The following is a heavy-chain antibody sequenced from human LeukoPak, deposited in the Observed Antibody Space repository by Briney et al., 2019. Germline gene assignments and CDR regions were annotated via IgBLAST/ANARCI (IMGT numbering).Heavy chain of an antibody. Sequence: PGGSLRLSCAASGFTFSSYAMSWVRQAPGKGLEWVSAISGSGGSTYYADSVKGRFTISRDNSKNTLYLQMNSLRAEDTAVYYCAKGADFWSGYPSKNDYWGQGTLVTVSS. J-gene: IGHJ4*02. V-gene: IGHV3-23*01. D-gene: IGHD3-3*01. CDR3: AKGADFWSGYPSKNDY. CDR1: GFTFSSYA. CDR2: ISGSGGST.